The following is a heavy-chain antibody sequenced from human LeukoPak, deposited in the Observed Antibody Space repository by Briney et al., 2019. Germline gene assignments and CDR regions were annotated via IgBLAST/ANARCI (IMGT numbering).Heavy chain of an antibody. CDR3: ARDGGLQSHFDF. CDR1: GDSFTDYY. J-gene: IGHJ4*02. V-gene: IGHV4-59*01. Sequence: PSETLSLTCNVIGDSFTDYYWNWIRQPPAKGLEWIGYIYYNKNSNYSPSLKGRVTLSVDTSRNQFSLHLASVTAADTAMYYCARDGGLQSHFDFWGQGILVTVAS. D-gene: IGHD3-16*01. CDR2: IYYNKNS.